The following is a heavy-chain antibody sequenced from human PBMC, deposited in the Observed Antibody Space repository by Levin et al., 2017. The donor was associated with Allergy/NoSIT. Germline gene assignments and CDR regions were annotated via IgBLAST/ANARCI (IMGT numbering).Heavy chain of an antibody. D-gene: IGHD3-22*01. CDR3: ASISYYYDSSGYYSREPYYFDY. V-gene: IGHV1-2*02. CDR2: INPNSGGT. Sequence: ASVKVSCKASGYTFTGYYMHWVRQAPGQGLEWMGWINPNSGGTNYAQKFQGRVTMTRDTSISTAYMELSRLRSDDTAVYYCASISYYYDSSGYYSREPYYFDYWGQGTLVTVSS. J-gene: IGHJ4*02. CDR1: GYTFTGYY.